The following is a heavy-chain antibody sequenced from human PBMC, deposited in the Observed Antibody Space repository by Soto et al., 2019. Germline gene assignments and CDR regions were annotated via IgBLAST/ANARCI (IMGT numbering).Heavy chain of an antibody. CDR3: ATQEGVTNVYYYYGMDV. D-gene: IGHD4-17*01. J-gene: IGHJ6*02. CDR2: IIPIFGTA. CDR1: GGTFSSYA. Sequence: ASVKVSCKASGGTFSSYAISWVRQAPGQGLEWMGGIIPIFGTANYAQKFQGRVTITADESTSTAYMELSSLRSEDTAVYYCATQEGVTNVYYYYGMDVWGQGTTVTVSS. V-gene: IGHV1-69*13.